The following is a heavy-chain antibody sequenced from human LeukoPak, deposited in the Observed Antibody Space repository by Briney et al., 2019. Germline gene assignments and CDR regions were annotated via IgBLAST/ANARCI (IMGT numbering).Heavy chain of an antibody. Sequence: SETLSLTCTVSGGSISSYYWSWIRQPPGKGLEWIGYIYYSRSTNYNPSLKSRVTISVDTSKNQFSLKLSSVTAADTAVYYCARDRLYSGYDYGWAFDYWGQGTLVTVS. CDR2: IYYSRST. CDR3: ARDRLYSGYDYGWAFDY. V-gene: IGHV4-59*01. CDR1: GGSISSYY. D-gene: IGHD5-12*01. J-gene: IGHJ4*02.